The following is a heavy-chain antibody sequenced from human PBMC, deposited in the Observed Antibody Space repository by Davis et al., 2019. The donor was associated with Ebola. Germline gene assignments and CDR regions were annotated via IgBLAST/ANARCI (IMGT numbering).Heavy chain of an antibody. CDR2: IYYSGST. CDR3: ARHRPTIFGVVIMGTGLFDP. J-gene: IGHJ5*02. V-gene: IGHV4-59*08. D-gene: IGHD3-3*01. Sequence: MPSETLSLTCTVSGGSISSYYWSWIRQPPGKGLEWIGYIYYSGSTNYNPSLKSRVTISVDTSKNQFSLKRSSVTAADTAVYYCARHRPTIFGVVIMGTGLFDPWGQGTLVTVSS. CDR1: GGSISSYY.